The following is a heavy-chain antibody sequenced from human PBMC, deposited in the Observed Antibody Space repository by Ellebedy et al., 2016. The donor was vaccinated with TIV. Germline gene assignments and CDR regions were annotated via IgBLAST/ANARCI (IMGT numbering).Heavy chain of an antibody. CDR1: GGSLSDNY. Sequence: SETLSLTCAVSGGSLSDNYWTWIRQPLGKGLEWIGYLYYTGSTNYNPSLKSRVTISVNTPRNQFSLKLSSVTAADTAVYYCVSSASMDAFDLWGQGTMVTVSS. J-gene: IGHJ3*01. CDR3: VSSASMDAFDL. CDR2: LYYTGST. D-gene: IGHD3-16*01. V-gene: IGHV4-59*01.